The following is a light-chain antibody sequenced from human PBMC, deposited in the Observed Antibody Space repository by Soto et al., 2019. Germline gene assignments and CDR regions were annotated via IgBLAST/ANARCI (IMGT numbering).Light chain of an antibody. J-gene: IGLJ3*02. Sequence: QTVVTQEPSVSVSPGGTVTLTCGLSSGSVSTSYYPSWYQQTPGQAPRTLIYSTNTRSSGVPDRFSGSILGNKAALTITGAQADDESDDYCVLYMGRDWVFGGGTKVTVL. V-gene: IGLV8-61*01. CDR2: STN. CDR3: VLYMGRDWV. CDR1: SGSVSTSYY.